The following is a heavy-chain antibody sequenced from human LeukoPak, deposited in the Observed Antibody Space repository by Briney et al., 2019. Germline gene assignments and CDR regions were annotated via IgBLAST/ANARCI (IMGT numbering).Heavy chain of an antibody. Sequence: GASVKVSCKVSGSTLTELSMHWVRQAPGKGLEWMGGFDPEDGETIYAQKFQGRVTMTEDTSTDTAYMELSSLRSEDTAVYYCAVTGHEAAAGRVMGYSYGYGFDYWGQGTLVTVSS. V-gene: IGHV1-24*01. D-gene: IGHD5-18*01. CDR1: GSTLTELS. CDR2: FDPEDGET. CDR3: AVTGHEAAAGRVMGYSYGYGFDY. J-gene: IGHJ4*02.